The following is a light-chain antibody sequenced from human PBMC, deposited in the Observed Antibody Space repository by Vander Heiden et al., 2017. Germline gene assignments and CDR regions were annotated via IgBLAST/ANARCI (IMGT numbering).Light chain of an antibody. J-gene: IGLJ2*01. V-gene: IGLV1-44*01. CDR1: SSNVGSNA. CDR2: DNN. CDR3: AAWDDSLNGVV. Sequence: HSALTHPPSASGSPGQRVAISCSGSSSNVGSNAVNWYQHLPGTAPKLLIYDNNQRPSGVPDRFSGSESGTSASLAISGLQSEDEADYYCAAWDDSLNGVVFGGGTKLTVL.